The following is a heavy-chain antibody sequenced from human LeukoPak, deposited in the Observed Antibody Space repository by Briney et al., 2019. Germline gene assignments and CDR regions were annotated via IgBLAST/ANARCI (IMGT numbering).Heavy chain of an antibody. V-gene: IGHV3-74*01. Sequence: PGGSLRLSCAASGFTFSGYWMYWVRQAPGKGLGWVSRINSDGSSTSYAGSVKGRCSISRDNAKNTLYLQMNSLRAEDTAVYYCARSPVEVDGFDIWGQGTMVTVSS. D-gene: IGHD2-2*01. CDR1: GFTFSGYW. CDR2: INSDGSST. CDR3: ARSPVEVDGFDI. J-gene: IGHJ3*02.